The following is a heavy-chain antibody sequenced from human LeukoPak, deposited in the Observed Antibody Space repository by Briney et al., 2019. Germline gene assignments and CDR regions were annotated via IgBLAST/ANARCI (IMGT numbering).Heavy chain of an antibody. Sequence: GGSLRLSCAASGFTVSSKYMSWVRQAPGKGLEWVSVIYSGGSTYYADSVKGRFTISRDNSNNTLYLQMNSLRAEDTAVYYCARGWSSTSCYGFDYWGQGTLVTVSS. CDR1: GFTVSSKY. V-gene: IGHV3-53*01. D-gene: IGHD2-2*01. J-gene: IGHJ4*02. CDR2: IYSGGST. CDR3: ARGWSSTSCYGFDY.